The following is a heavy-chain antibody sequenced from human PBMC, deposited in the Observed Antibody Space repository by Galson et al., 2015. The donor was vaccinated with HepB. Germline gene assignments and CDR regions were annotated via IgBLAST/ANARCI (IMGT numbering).Heavy chain of an antibody. CDR2: FSGSGGST. V-gene: IGHV3-23*01. J-gene: IGHJ4*02. Sequence: SLRLSCAASGFTVRNYGMSWVRQAPGKGLEWVSAFSGSGGSTYYADSVKGRFTISRDNSKNTLFLQMNSLRAEDTAVYYCAKGQSSIPVAGLLDYWGQGTPVTVSS. D-gene: IGHD6-13*01. CDR1: GFTVRNYG. CDR3: AKGQSSIPVAGLLDY.